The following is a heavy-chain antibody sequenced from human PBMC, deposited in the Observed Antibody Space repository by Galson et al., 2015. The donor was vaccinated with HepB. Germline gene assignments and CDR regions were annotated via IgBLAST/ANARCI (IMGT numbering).Heavy chain of an antibody. CDR3: ARGDRLVRGFDP. D-gene: IGHD3-10*01. CDR1: GGSISSGSYY. CDR2: IYTSGST. V-gene: IGHV4-61*02. Sequence: TLSLTCTVSGGSISSGSYYWSWIRQPAGKGLEWIGRIYTSGSTNYNPSLKSRVTISVDTSKNQFSLKLSSVTAADTAVYYCARGDRLVRGFDPWGQGTLVTVSS. J-gene: IGHJ5*02.